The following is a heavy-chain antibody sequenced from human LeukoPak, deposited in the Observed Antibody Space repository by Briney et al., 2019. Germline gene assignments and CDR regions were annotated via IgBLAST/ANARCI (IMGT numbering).Heavy chain of an antibody. CDR3: ARGGYYGSGNDFRFDP. J-gene: IGHJ5*02. V-gene: IGHV4-34*01. D-gene: IGHD3-10*01. CDR2: INHSGST. CDR1: GGSFSGYY. Sequence: SETLSLTCAVYGGSFSGYYCSWIRQPPGKGLELIGEINHSGSTNYNPSLKRRVTISVDTSKNQFSLKLSAATAADTAVYYCARGGYYGSGNDFRFDPWGQGTLVTVSS.